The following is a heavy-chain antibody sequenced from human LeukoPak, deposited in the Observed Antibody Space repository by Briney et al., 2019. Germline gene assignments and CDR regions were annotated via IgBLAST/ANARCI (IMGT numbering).Heavy chain of an antibody. CDR1: GGTFSNYA. CDR2: IIPIFGTA. V-gene: IGHV1-69*05. J-gene: IGHJ4*02. D-gene: IGHD5-18*01. Sequence: SVKVSCKASGGTFSNYAINWVRQAPGQGLEWMGGIIPIFGTAHYAQKFQGRVTMTRDTSTSTVYMELSSLRSEDTAVYYCARDPGYGSQGLCDYWGQGTLVTVSS. CDR3: ARDPGYGSQGLCDY.